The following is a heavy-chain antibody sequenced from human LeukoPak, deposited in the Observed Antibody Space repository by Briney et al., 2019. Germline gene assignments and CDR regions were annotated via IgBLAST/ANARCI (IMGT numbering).Heavy chain of an antibody. J-gene: IGHJ5*02. CDR2: IYTSGGT. CDR1: GGSISSGSYY. D-gene: IGHD2-15*01. V-gene: IGHV4-61*02. Sequence: TLSLTCTVSGGSISSGSYYWSWIRQPAGKGLEWIGRIYTSGGTNYNPSLKSRVTISVDTSKNQFSLKLSSVTAADTAVYYCAREVRVRGSSSIGWFDPWGQGTLVTVSS. CDR3: AREVRVRGSSSIGWFDP.